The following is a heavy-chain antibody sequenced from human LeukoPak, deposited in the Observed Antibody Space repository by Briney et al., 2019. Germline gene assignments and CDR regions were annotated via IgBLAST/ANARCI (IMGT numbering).Heavy chain of an antibody. CDR3: ARDRSPPLRFLEWLLKGAPVDY. V-gene: IGHV1-18*01. Sequence: GASVKVSCKASGYTFTRYGISWVRQAPGQGLEWMGWISAYNGNTNYAQKLQGRVTMTTDTSTSTAYMELRSLRSDDTAVYYCARDRSPPLRFLEWLLKGAPVDYWGQGTLVTVSS. J-gene: IGHJ4*02. D-gene: IGHD3-3*01. CDR2: ISAYNGNT. CDR1: GYTFTRYG.